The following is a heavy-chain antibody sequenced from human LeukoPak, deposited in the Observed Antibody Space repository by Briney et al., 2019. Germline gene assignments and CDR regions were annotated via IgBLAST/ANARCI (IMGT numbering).Heavy chain of an antibody. CDR3: ARAMRWASDY. CDR2: ITSNGGTT. V-gene: IGHV3-64*01. D-gene: IGHD4-23*01. Sequence: VGSLRLSCAASGFTFRGYGMVWVRQAPGKGLEYVSGITSNGGTTYYGNSVKGRFTISRDNSKDTLHLQMGSLRTEAMAVYYCARAMRWASDYWGQGTLVTVAS. J-gene: IGHJ4*02. CDR1: GFTFRGYG.